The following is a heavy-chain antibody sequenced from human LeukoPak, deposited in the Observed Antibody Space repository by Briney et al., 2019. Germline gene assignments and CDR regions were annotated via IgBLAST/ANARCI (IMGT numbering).Heavy chain of an antibody. CDR1: GFTFSRFW. CDR2: IKQGGSEI. Sequence: GGSLRLPCSAPGFTFSRFWMSWVRQAPGKGLEYVALIKQGGSEIYHMDSVKGRFTISRDDATNSLYLQMNSLRVEDTALYYCARDRESESDSEGDYWGQGTLVTVSS. V-gene: IGHV3-7*01. D-gene: IGHD4-11*01. J-gene: IGHJ4*02. CDR3: ARDRESESDSEGDY.